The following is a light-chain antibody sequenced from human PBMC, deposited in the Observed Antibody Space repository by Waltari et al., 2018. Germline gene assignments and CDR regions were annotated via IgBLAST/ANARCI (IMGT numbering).Light chain of an antibody. J-gene: IGKJ4*01. CDR3: LQRSNRPLT. V-gene: IGKV3-11*01. CDR2: DAS. Sequence: EIVLTQSPDTLSLSPGERATLSCRASQSVGYYLAWYQHKPGQAPRLLIHDASVRATGIPARFSGSGSGTDFTRTISRLEAEDFAVYFCLQRSNRPLTFGGGTKVEIK. CDR1: QSVGYY.